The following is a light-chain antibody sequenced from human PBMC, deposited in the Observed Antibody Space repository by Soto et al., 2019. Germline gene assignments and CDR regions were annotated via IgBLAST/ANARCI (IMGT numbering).Light chain of an antibody. Sequence: DIQMTQSPSTLSASVGDRVTITCRASQSINSWLAWYQQKPGKAPKLLIYAATNLEEGVPSRFSGSGSGTDFSLSLSGLQPEDFATYYCQQSYSIPVWTFGHGTKVDI. CDR1: QSINSW. CDR3: QQSYSIPVWT. V-gene: IGKV1-5*01. CDR2: AAT. J-gene: IGKJ1*01.